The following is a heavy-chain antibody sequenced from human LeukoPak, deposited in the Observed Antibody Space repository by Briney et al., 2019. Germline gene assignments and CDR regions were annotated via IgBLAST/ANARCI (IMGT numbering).Heavy chain of an antibody. J-gene: IGHJ4*02. Sequence: GGSLRLSCAASGFMFSSYGMHWVRQAPGKGLEGGGVICYDGSNKFYADSLKGRFTISRDNSKNTVYLQMNSLRAEDTAVYYCARGDYGDYPPGDYWGQGTLVTVSS. CDR1: GFMFSSYG. V-gene: IGHV3-33*01. D-gene: IGHD4-17*01. CDR3: ARGDYGDYPPGDY. CDR2: ICYDGSNK.